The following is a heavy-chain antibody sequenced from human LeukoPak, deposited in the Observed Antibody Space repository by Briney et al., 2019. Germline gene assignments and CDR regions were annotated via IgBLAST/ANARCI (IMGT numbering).Heavy chain of an antibody. CDR1: GGSFSGYY. CDR2: INHSGST. D-gene: IGHD3-22*01. V-gene: IGHV4-34*01. Sequence: SSETLSLTCAVYGGSFSGYYWSWIRQPPGKGLEWIGEINHSGSTNYNPSLKSRVTISVDMSKNQFSLKLSSVTAADTAVYYCARPRRGYYYVYDYWGQGTLVTVSS. CDR3: ARPRRGYYYVYDY. J-gene: IGHJ4*02.